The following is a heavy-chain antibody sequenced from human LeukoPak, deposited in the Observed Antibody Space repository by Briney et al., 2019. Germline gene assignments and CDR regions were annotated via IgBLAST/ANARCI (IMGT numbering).Heavy chain of an antibody. CDR1: GGSISSYY. CDR2: IYYSGST. Sequence: PSETLSLTCTVSGGSISSYYWSWIRQPPGKGLEWIGYIYYSGSTNYNPSLKSRVTISVDTSKNRFSLKLSSVTAADTAVYYCARRGPYDYVWGSYHPWGQGTLVTVSS. V-gene: IGHV4-59*08. D-gene: IGHD3-16*01. CDR3: ARRGPYDYVWGSYHP. J-gene: IGHJ5*02.